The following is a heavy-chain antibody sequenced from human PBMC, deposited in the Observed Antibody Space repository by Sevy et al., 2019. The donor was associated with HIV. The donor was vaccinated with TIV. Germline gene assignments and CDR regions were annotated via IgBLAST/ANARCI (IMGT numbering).Heavy chain of an antibody. D-gene: IGHD4-4*01. V-gene: IGHV3-23*01. CDR1: GFSFSMKA. J-gene: IGHJ6*02. CDR2: ISHSGGST. CDR3: AKDGAYSNYPLCRSDGLDV. Sequence: GGSLRLSCAASGFSFSMKAMSWVRRAPGKGLEWVSAISHSGGSTFYTDSVRGRFTISRDNSKNTLYLQMNNLRAEDTAVYYCAKDGAYSNYPLCRSDGLDVWGQGTTVTVSS.